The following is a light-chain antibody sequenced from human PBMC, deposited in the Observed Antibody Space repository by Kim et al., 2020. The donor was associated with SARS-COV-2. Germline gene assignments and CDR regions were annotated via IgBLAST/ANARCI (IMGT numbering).Light chain of an antibody. CDR1: HSVTSN. J-gene: IGKJ5*01. Sequence: GSPGERATLSCRASHSVTSNLAWYQHKPGQPPRLLIYVASTRATGVPDRFSGSGSGTEFTLTISSLQSEDFALYYCQQYNNWPITFGQGTRLEIK. V-gene: IGKV3-15*01. CDR3: QQYNNWPIT. CDR2: VAS.